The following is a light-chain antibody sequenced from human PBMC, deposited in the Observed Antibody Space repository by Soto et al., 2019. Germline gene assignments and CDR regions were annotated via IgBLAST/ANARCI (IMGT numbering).Light chain of an antibody. CDR1: SIDVGGYNY. J-gene: IGLJ1*01. CDR2: DVS. V-gene: IGLV2-14*01. Sequence: QSALTQPASVSGSPGQSITISCTGTSIDVGGYNYGSWYQQHPGKAPKLMIYDVSNRPSGVSNRFSGSKSGNTASRTISGLQAEDEADYYCSSYTSSSTLYVFGPGTKVTVL. CDR3: SSYTSSSTLYV.